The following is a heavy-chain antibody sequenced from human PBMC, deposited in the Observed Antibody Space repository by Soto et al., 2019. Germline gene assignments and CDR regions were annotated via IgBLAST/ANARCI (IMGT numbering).Heavy chain of an antibody. Sequence: QVQLQESGPGLVKPSETLSLTCTVSGASISGFYWSWIRKSAGKGLEWIGRIYATGTTDYNPFLKSRVMMSVDTSKKQFLLKLRSVTAADTTVYYCVRDGTKTLRDWFDP. CDR2: IYATGTT. V-gene: IGHV4-4*07. J-gene: IGHJ5*02. D-gene: IGHD1-1*01. CDR1: GASISGFY. CDR3: VRDGTKTLRDWFDP.